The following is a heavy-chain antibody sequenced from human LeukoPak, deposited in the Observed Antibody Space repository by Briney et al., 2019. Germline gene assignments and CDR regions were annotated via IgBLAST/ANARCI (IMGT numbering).Heavy chain of an antibody. Sequence: ASVKVSCXASGYTFTSYDINWVRQATGQGLEWMGWMNPNSGNTGYAQKFQGRVTTTRNTSISTAYMELSSLRSEDTAVYYCARAVRVRGVITYYFDYWGQGTLVTVSS. CDR2: MNPNSGNT. D-gene: IGHD3-10*01. CDR3: ARAVRVRGVITYYFDY. CDR1: GYTFTSYD. J-gene: IGHJ4*02. V-gene: IGHV1-8*01.